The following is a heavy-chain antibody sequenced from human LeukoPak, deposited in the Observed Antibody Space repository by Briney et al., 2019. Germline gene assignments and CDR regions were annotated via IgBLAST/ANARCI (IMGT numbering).Heavy chain of an antibody. J-gene: IGHJ4*02. CDR3: ASGIRERGFDS. D-gene: IGHD1-1*01. V-gene: IGHV3-21*01. CDR1: GFTFSTSG. Sequence: GGSLXLSCAASGFTFSTSGRNWVCQAPGRGLEWVSSISPTGGAIFYADSVRGRFTIYRDSGKSSLFLQMNSLKGEDTALYFCASGIRERGFDSWGQGTLVTVSS. CDR2: ISPTGGAI.